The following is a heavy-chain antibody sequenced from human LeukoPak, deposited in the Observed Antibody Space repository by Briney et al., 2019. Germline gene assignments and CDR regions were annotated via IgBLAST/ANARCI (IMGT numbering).Heavy chain of an antibody. V-gene: IGHV4-38-2*02. CDR1: GYSISSGYY. CDR2: IYTSGST. J-gene: IGHJ4*02. D-gene: IGHD6-19*01. Sequence: SETLSLTCAISGYSISSGYYWGWIRQPPGKGLEWIGSIYTSGSTNYNPSLKSRVTMSVDTSKNQFSLKLRSVTAADTAVYYCARDSPGYSSGWYYFDYWGQGTLVTVSS. CDR3: ARDSPGYSSGWYYFDY.